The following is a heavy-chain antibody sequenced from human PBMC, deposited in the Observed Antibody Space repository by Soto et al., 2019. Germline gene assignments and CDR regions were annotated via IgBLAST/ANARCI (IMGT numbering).Heavy chain of an antibody. CDR3: AADSGPGGRAFDH. J-gene: IGHJ4*01. D-gene: IGHD2-15*01. Sequence: QVQIQESGPGLVTPSDTLSLACTVSDASITNFFWNWVRQPAGGPLEWIGRLYLGGAPTYNPSLRSRLFISADTSKNQVSLQLTSVTAADTAVYYCAADSGPGGRAFDHWGHGALATVSS. V-gene: IGHV4-4*07. CDR2: LYLGGAP. CDR1: DASITNFF.